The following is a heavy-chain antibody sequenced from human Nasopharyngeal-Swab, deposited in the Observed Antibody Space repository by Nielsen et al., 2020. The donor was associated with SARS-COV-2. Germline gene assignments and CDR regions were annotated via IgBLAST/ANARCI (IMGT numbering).Heavy chain of an antibody. J-gene: IGHJ5*02. CDR3: ARSGSGYARGWFDP. Sequence: GEALKISCAASGFTFDDYGMSWVHQAPGKGLEWVSGINWNGGSTGYADSVKGRFTISRDNAKNSLYLQMNSLRAEDTALYHCARSGSGYARGWFDPWGQGTLVTVSS. CDR2: INWNGGST. V-gene: IGHV3-20*01. D-gene: IGHD5-12*01. CDR1: GFTFDDYG.